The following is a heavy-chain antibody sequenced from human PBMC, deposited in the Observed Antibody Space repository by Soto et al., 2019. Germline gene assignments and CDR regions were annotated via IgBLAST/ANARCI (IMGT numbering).Heavy chain of an antibody. V-gene: IGHV1-18*01. CDR1: GYTFTSYG. CDR2: ISAYNGNT. Sequence: QVQLVQSGAEVKKPGASVKVSCKASGYTFTSYGISWVRQAPGQGLEWMGWISAYNGNTNYAQKLQGRVTMTTDTSTSTAYMERRSLRSDDTAVYYCARVKYSPPYYSCYGMDVWGQGTTVTVSS. D-gene: IGHD5-18*01. CDR3: ARVKYSPPYYSCYGMDV. J-gene: IGHJ6*02.